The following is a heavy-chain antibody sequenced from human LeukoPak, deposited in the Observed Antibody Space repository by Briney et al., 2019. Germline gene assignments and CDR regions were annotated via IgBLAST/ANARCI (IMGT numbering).Heavy chain of an antibody. CDR1: GYTLTELS. CDR3: AFLDIYDGSGYYKGYFNY. CDR2: FDPEDGET. Sequence: ASVKVSCKVSGYTLTELSMHWVRQAPGKGLEWMGGFDPEDGETIYAQKFQGRVTMIEDTSTDTAYMELSTLRSEDTAVYYCAFLDIYDGSGYYKGYFNYWGQGTLVTVSS. D-gene: IGHD3-22*01. J-gene: IGHJ4*02. V-gene: IGHV1-24*01.